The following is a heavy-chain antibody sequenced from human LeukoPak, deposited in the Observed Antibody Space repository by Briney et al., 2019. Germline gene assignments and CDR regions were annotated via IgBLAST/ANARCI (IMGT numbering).Heavy chain of an antibody. V-gene: IGHV3-7*05. J-gene: IGHJ6*02. CDR3: ARDPYSSTWSYGMDV. CDR2: IKQDGSEE. CDR1: GFTFGSYW. D-gene: IGHD6-6*01. Sequence: GGSLRLSCAASGFTFGSYWMSWVRQAPGRGLEWVANIKQDGSEEVYVDSVEGRFTISRDNAKNSLFLQMNTLRAEDTAVYYCARDPYSSTWSYGMDVWGQGTTVTVSS.